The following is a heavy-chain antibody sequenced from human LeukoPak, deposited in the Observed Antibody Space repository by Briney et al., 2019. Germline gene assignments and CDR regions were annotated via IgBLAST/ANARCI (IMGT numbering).Heavy chain of an antibody. Sequence: GGSLRLSCAASGFTFSNAWMTWVRQAPGKGLEWVGRIKSKTDGGTRDYAAPVKGRFTISRDDSKDTLYLQMNSLKIEDTAVYYCTTERIRHFDLWGRGTLVTVSS. CDR3: TTERIRHFDL. D-gene: IGHD3-3*02. CDR2: IKSKTDGGTR. V-gene: IGHV3-15*01. J-gene: IGHJ2*01. CDR1: GFTFSNAW.